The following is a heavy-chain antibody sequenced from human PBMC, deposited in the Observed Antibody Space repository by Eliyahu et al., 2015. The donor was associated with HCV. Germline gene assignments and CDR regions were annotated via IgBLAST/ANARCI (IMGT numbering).Heavy chain of an antibody. CDR3: AGPLMTSLFVDYYYYGMDV. D-gene: IGHD2-21*02. V-gene: IGHV1-46*01. Sequence: QVQLVQSGAEVKKPGASVKVSCKASGYTFTSYYMHWVRQAPGQGLEWMGIINPSGGSTSYAQKFQGRVTMTRDTSTSTVYMELSSLRSEDTAVYYCAGPLMTSLFVDYYYYGMDVWGQGTTVTVSS. CDR1: GYTFTSYY. J-gene: IGHJ6*02. CDR2: INPSGGST.